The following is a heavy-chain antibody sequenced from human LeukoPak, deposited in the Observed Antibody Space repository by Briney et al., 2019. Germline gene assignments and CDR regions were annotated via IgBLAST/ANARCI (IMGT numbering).Heavy chain of an antibody. D-gene: IGHD3-10*01. CDR3: ARSTGNIDY. CDR2: TYYRSKWFT. J-gene: IGHJ4*02. Sequence: SQTPSLTCAISGDSVSSKSAAWNWIRQSPSRGLEWLGRTYYRSKWFTGYAMSVRSRITISPDTSKNQFSLHLNSVTPEDTAVYYCARSTGNIDYWGQGTLVTVSS. CDR1: GDSVSSKSAA. V-gene: IGHV6-1*01.